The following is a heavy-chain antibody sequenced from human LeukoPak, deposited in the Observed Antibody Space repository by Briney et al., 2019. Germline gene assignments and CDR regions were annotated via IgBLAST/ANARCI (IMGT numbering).Heavy chain of an antibody. CDR3: ARDADYDILTGYEYYFDY. J-gene: IGHJ4*02. D-gene: IGHD3-9*01. Sequence: GGSLRLSCAASGFTFSSYWVSWVRQAPGKGLEWVASIKQDGSEKYYVDSVKGRFTISRDNAKNSLYLQMNSLRAEDTAVYYCARDADYDILTGYEYYFDYWGQGTLVTVSS. CDR1: GFTFSSYW. V-gene: IGHV3-7*01. CDR2: IKQDGSEK.